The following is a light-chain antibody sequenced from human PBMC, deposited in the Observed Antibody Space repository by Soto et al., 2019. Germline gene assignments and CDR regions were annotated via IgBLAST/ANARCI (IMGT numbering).Light chain of an antibody. J-gene: IGKJ1*01. CDR2: KAS. Sequence: DIQMTQSPSTLSASVGDRVTITCRASQSIRTWLAWYQQKPGKAPKLLIYKASSLESGVPSRFSGSGSGTDFTLNISSLQPDDFATYYCQQHNTYPWTFGQGTKVEIK. CDR3: QQHNTYPWT. CDR1: QSIRTW. V-gene: IGKV1-5*03.